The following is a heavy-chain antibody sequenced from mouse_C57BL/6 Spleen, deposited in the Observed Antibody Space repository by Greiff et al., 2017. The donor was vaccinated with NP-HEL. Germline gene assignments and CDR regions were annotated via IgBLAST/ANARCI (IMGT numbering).Heavy chain of an antibody. CDR2: IDPNRGGT. V-gene: IGHV1-72*01. Sequence: QVQLQQPGAELVKPGASVKLSCKASGYTFTSYWMHWVKQRPGRGLEWIGRIDPNRGGTKYNEKFKSKATLTVDKPSSTAYMQLSSLTSEDSAVYYCARGIYYDYVAYWGQGTLVTVAA. CDR3: ARGIYYDYVAY. J-gene: IGHJ3*01. CDR1: GYTFTSYW. D-gene: IGHD2-4*01.